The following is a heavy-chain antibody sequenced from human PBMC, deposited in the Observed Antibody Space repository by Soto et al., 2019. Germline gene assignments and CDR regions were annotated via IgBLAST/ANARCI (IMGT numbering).Heavy chain of an antibody. CDR1: GYRFTNYY. CDR3: ARDGNFGRRGYSFAFDL. Sequence: QVQLVQSGAEVKKPGASVRVSCKASGYRFTNYYIHWVRQAPGQGLEWMGRMNLDTGGTTYAQKSQGRVTMTRDTSSSTAYMEVTNLKSDDTAIYYCARDGNFGRRGYSFAFDLWGQGTLVTVSS. CDR2: MNLDTGGT. V-gene: IGHV1-2*06. D-gene: IGHD5-12*01. J-gene: IGHJ4*02.